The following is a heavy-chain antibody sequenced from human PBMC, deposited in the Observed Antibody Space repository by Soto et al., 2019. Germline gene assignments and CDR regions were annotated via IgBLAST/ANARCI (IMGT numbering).Heavy chain of an antibody. CDR2: INHSGST. J-gene: IGHJ4*02. D-gene: IGHD3-9*01. CDR1: GGSFSGYY. CDR3: ARAPRGDDILTDTPSGDDY. V-gene: IGHV4-34*01. Sequence: QVQLQQWGAGLLKPSETLSLTCAVYGGSFSGYYWSWIRQPPGKGLEWIGEINHSGSTNYNPSLTSRVPLPVDTSKNQFSLKLRSVTAADTAVYYCARAPRGDDILTDTPSGDDYWGQGTLVTVSS.